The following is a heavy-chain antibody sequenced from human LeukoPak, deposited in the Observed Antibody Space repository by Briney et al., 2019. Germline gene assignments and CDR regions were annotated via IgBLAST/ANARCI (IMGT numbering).Heavy chain of an antibody. J-gene: IGHJ6*04. Sequence: SQTLSLTCTVSGGSISSGSYYWSWIRQPAGKGLEWIGRIYTSGSTNYNPSLKSRVTISVDTSKNQFSLKLSSVTAADTAVYYCAVFRGLRFLEWLASDVWGKGTTVTVSS. V-gene: IGHV4-61*02. CDR2: IYTSGST. D-gene: IGHD3-3*01. CDR3: AVFRGLRFLEWLASDV. CDR1: GGSISSGSYY.